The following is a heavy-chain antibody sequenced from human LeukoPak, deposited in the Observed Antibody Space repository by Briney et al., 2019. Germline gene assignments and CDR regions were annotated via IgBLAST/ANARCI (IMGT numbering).Heavy chain of an antibody. V-gene: IGHV1-18*01. CDR3: ARHIVVVVAATSGDWFDP. Sequence: GASVKVSCKASGYTFTSYGISWVRQAPGPGLEWMGWISAYNGNTNYAQKLQGRVTMTTDTSTSTAYMELGSLRSDDTAVYYCARHIVVVVAATSGDWFDPWGQGTLVTVSS. D-gene: IGHD2-15*01. CDR1: GYTFTSYG. CDR2: ISAYNGNT. J-gene: IGHJ5*02.